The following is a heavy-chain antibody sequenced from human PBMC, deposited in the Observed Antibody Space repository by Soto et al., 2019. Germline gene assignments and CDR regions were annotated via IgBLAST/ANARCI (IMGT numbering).Heavy chain of an antibody. V-gene: IGHV3-53*01. CDR1: GFTVSSNY. CDR3: ARKNWAVAFDI. CDR2: IYSGGST. D-gene: IGHD7-27*01. J-gene: IGHJ3*02. Sequence: EVQLVESGGGLIQPGGSLRLSCAASGFTVSSNYMSWVRQVPGKGLEWVSVIYSGGSTYYADSMKGRFTISRDNSKNTLYLQMNSLRAEDAAVYYWARKNWAVAFDIWGQGTMVTVSS.